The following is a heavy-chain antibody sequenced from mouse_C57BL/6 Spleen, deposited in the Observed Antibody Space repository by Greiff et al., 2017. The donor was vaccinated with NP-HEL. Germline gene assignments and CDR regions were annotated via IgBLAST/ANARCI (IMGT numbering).Heavy chain of an antibody. CDR2: INYDGSST. V-gene: IGHV5-16*01. D-gene: IGHD2-3*01. CDR3: ARMYDYFDY. J-gene: IGHJ2*01. Sequence: EVMLVESEGGLVQPGSSMKLSCTASGFTFSDYYMAWVRQVPEKGLEWVANINYDGSSTYYLDSLKSRFIISRDNAKNILYLQMSSLKSEDTATYYCARMYDYFDYWGQGTTLTVSS. CDR1: GFTFSDYY.